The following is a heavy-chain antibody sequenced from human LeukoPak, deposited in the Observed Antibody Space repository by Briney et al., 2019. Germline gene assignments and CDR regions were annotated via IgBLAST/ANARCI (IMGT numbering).Heavy chain of an antibody. J-gene: IGHJ4*02. D-gene: IGHD3-3*01. Sequence: GGSLRLSCAASGLTFSSYSMNWVRQAPGKGLEWVSYISSSSSTIYYADTVKGRFTISRDNAKNSLYLQMNSPRAEDAAVYYCARDWKAYYDFWSGYYSDFDYWGQGTLVTVSS. CDR2: ISSSSSTI. CDR1: GLTFSSYS. V-gene: IGHV3-48*01. CDR3: ARDWKAYYDFWSGYYSDFDY.